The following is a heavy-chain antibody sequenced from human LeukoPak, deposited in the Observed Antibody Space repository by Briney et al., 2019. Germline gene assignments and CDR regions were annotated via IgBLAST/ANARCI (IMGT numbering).Heavy chain of an antibody. CDR3: ARGQGADSPKDLVLRFLEWSPGYYYGMDV. V-gene: IGHV1-8*01. D-gene: IGHD3-3*01. Sequence: ASVKVSCKASGYTFTSYDINWVRQATGQGLEWMGWMNPNSGNTGYAQKFQGRVTMTRNTSISTAYMELSSLRSEDTAVYYCARGQGADSPKDLVLRFLEWSPGYYYGMDVWGQGTTVTVSS. CDR1: GYTFTSYD. J-gene: IGHJ6*02. CDR2: MNPNSGNT.